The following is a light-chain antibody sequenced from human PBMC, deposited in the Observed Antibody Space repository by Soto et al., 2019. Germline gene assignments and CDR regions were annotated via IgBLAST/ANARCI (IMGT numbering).Light chain of an antibody. CDR1: SSDVGGYNY. V-gene: IGLV2-14*01. J-gene: IGLJ1*01. CDR3: NSYTTSNTRQIV. Sequence: QCVLTRAASGSGAAGESSSISCTGTSSDVGGYNYVSWYQQHPGKAPKFMIYDVSNRPSGVSTRFSGSKSGNTASLTISGLQAEDEADYYCNSYTTSNTRQIVFGTGTKVTVL. CDR2: DVS.